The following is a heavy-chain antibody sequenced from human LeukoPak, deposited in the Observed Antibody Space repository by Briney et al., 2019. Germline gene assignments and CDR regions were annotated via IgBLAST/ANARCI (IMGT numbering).Heavy chain of an antibody. CDR1: GGSINTYY. CDR2: IYYSGST. Sequence: SETLSLTCTVSGGSINTYYWSWIRQPPGKGLEWIGYIYYSGSTNYNPSLKSRVTISLDTSKNQFSLKLSSVTAADTAVYYCARSGYCSSTSCHAFVYWGQGTLVTVSS. CDR3: ARSGYCSSTSCHAFVY. D-gene: IGHD2-2*01. V-gene: IGHV4-59*01. J-gene: IGHJ4*02.